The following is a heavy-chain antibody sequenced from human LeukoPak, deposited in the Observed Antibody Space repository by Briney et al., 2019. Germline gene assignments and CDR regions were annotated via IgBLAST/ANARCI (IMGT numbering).Heavy chain of an antibody. CDR1: GYSFTSYW. J-gene: IGHJ5*02. Sequence: GESLKISCKGSGYSFTSYWIGWVRQMPGKGLEWMGIIYPGDSDTRYGPSFQGQVTISADKSISTAYLQWSSLKASDTAMYYCARAYCSSTSCYLASWYNWFDPWGQGTLVTVSS. CDR3: ARAYCSSTSCYLASWYNWFDP. V-gene: IGHV5-51*01. CDR2: IYPGDSDT. D-gene: IGHD2-2*01.